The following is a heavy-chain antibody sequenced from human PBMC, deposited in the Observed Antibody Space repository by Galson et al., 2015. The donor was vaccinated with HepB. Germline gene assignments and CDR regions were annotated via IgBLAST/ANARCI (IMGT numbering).Heavy chain of an antibody. CDR2: ISGSGGST. J-gene: IGHJ3*02. CDR3: ARGGRNYYPGIAAAYRDAFDI. Sequence: SLRLSCAASGFTFSSYAMSWVRQAPGKGLEWVSAISGSGGSTYYADSVKGRFTISRDNSKNMLYLQMNSLRAEDTAVYYCARGGRNYYPGIAAAYRDAFDIWGQGTMVTVSS. CDR1: GFTFSSYA. V-gene: IGHV3-23*01. D-gene: IGHD6-13*01.